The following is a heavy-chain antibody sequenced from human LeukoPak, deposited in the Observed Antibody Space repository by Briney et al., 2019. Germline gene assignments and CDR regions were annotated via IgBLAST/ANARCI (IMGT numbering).Heavy chain of an antibody. J-gene: IGHJ6*02. D-gene: IGHD3-10*01. Sequence: GTSQRLSCAASGFTFSSYGMHWVRQAPGKGLEWVAFVWYDGNNKFYGDSVKGRFIISRDNSKNTLYLQMNSLRAEDTAAYFCARDRRLFYYDMDVWGQGTTVTVS. CDR2: VWYDGNNK. CDR1: GFTFSSYG. CDR3: ARDRRLFYYDMDV. V-gene: IGHV3-33*01.